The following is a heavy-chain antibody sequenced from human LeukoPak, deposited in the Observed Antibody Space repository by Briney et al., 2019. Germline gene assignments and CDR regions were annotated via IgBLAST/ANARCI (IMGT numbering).Heavy chain of an antibody. D-gene: IGHD1-26*01. Sequence: PGGSLKLSCAASGFTFSSYAMNWVRQAPGQGLEWVSAISGSGGSTYYADSVKGRFTISRDNSKNTLYLQMNSLRAEDTAVYYCAKLNGGWPGGSCGYWGQGTLVTVSS. CDR1: GFTFSSYA. CDR2: ISGSGGST. CDR3: AKLNGGWPGGSCGY. V-gene: IGHV3-23*01. J-gene: IGHJ4*02.